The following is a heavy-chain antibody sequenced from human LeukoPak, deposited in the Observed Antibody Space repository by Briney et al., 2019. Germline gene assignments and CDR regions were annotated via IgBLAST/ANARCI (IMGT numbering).Heavy chain of an antibody. CDR2: ISPDSGDT. J-gene: IGHJ5*02. CDR3: AAGGYYSFLVS. V-gene: IGHV1-2*02. D-gene: IGHD3-10*01. CDR1: GGTFSSYA. Sequence: ASAKVSCKASGGTFSSYAISWVRQAPGQGLEWMGWISPDSGDTNFAQKFQGRVTMTRDTSIRTVYMELSRLRSDDTAIYYRAAGGYYSFLVSWGQGTLVTVSS.